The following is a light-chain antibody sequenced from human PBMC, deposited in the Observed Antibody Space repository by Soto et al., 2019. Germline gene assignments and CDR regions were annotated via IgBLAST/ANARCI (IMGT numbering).Light chain of an antibody. CDR2: GAS. V-gene: IGKV3-15*01. CDR1: QSVSSN. CDR3: QQYDNWPPVT. J-gene: IGKJ3*01. Sequence: DIVMTQSPATLSVSPGSRATLFCRASQSVSSNLAWYQQKPGQAPRQLIYGASTRAAGVPARFSGSGSGTEFTLTISSLQSEDFAIYYCQQYDNWPPVTFGPGTKVDIK.